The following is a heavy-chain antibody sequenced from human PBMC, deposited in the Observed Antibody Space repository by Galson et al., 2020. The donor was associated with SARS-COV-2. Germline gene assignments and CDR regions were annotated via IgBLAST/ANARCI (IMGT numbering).Heavy chain of an antibody. CDR1: GFTFSNYW. V-gene: IGHV3-74*01. J-gene: IGHJ6*02. CDR2: IDSDGTGI. D-gene: IGHD3-10*01. CDR3: ARLTVVYVMDV. Sequence: GGSLRLSCAASGFTFSNYWLHWVRQVPGKGLVWVSRIDSDGTGITYADSVKGRFTISRDNAKNTLYLQMNSLRAEDTAVYYCARLTVVYVMDVWGQGTTVTVSS.